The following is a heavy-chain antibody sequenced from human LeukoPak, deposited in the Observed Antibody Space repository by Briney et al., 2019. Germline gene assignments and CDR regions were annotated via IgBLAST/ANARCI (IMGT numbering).Heavy chain of an antibody. V-gene: IGHV4-34*01. Sequence: KPSETLSLTCAVYGGSFSDYYWSWIRQPPGKGLEWIGEINHSGSTNYNPSLKSRVTISIDTSKNQFSLKLSFVTAADTAVYYCVRVMYYCSGGSCYLIRAFDIWGQGTMVTVSS. CDR2: INHSGST. J-gene: IGHJ3*02. CDR1: GGSFSDYY. CDR3: VRVMYYCSGGSCYLIRAFDI. D-gene: IGHD2-15*01.